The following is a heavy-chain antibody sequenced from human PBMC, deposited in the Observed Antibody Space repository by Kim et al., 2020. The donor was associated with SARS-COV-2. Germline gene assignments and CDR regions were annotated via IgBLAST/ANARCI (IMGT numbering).Heavy chain of an antibody. Sequence: SVKVSCKASGGTFSSYAISWVRQAPGQGLEWMGGIIPIFGTANYAQKFQGRVTITADESTSTAYMELSSLRSEDTAVYYCARDLGAVDTAIVDDYWGQGTLVTVSS. CDR1: GGTFSSYA. J-gene: IGHJ4*02. CDR2: IIPIFGTA. CDR3: ARDLGAVDTAIVDDY. D-gene: IGHD5-18*01. V-gene: IGHV1-69*13.